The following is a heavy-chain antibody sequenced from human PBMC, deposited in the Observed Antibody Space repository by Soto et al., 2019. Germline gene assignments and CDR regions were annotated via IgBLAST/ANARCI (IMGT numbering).Heavy chain of an antibody. D-gene: IGHD6-13*01. J-gene: IGHJ4*02. CDR1: GGTFSSYT. CDR3: ARDREKAYSSSPPY. CDR2: IIPILGIA. Sequence: QVQLVQSGAEVKKPGSSVKVSCKASGGTFSSYTISWVRQAPGQGHEWMGRIIPILGIANYAQKFQGRVTITADKSTSTAYMELSSLRSEDTAVYYCARDREKAYSSSPPYWGQGTLVTVSS. V-gene: IGHV1-69*08.